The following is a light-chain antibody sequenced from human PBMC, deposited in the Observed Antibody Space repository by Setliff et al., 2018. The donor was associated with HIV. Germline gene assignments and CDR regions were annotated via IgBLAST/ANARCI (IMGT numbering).Light chain of an antibody. V-gene: IGLV2-8*01. CDR3: SSYAGSNNLV. J-gene: IGLJ2*01. CDR1: SSDVGGYNY. CDR2: EVS. Sequence: LTQPPSASESPGQSVTISCTGTSSDVGGYNYVSWYQQHPGKAPKLMIYEVSKRPSGVPDRFSGSKSGNTASLTVSGLQAEDEADYYCSSYAGSNNLVFGGGTKVTVL.